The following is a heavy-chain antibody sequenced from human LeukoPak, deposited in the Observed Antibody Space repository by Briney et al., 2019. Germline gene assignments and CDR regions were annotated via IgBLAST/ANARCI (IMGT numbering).Heavy chain of an antibody. Sequence: SETLSLTCTVSGGSISSYYWSWIRQPPGKGLEWIGYIYYSGNTNYNPSLKSRVTISVDTSKNQFSLKLSSVTAADTAVYYCASGDDPYCGGDCSPVGAFDIWGQGTMVTVSS. D-gene: IGHD2-21*01. CDR1: GGSISSYY. CDR2: IYYSGNT. J-gene: IGHJ3*02. V-gene: IGHV4-59*12. CDR3: ASGDDPYCGGDCSPVGAFDI.